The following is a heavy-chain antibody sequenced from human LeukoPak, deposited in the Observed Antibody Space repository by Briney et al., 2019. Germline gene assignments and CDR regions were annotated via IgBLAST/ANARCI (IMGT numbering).Heavy chain of an antibody. Sequence: GGSLRLSCAASGFTFSTYWMSWVRQAPGKGLEWVSSISSSSSYIYYADSVKGRFTISRDNSKNTLYLQMNSLRAEDTAVYYCAKLGIVVVVATEDAFDIWGQGTMVTVSS. J-gene: IGHJ3*02. CDR1: GFTFSTYW. CDR2: ISSSSSYI. V-gene: IGHV3-23*01. CDR3: AKLGIVVVVATEDAFDI. D-gene: IGHD2-15*01.